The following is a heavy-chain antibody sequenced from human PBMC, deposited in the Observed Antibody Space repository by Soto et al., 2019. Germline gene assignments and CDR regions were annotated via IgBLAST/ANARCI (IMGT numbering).Heavy chain of an antibody. CDR2: LVVGSGNT. D-gene: IGHD3-3*01. J-gene: IGHJ4*02. CDR3: AAVPVLRFLKGLPAYFDY. CDR1: GFMFTSSA. Sequence: QMQVVQSGPEVKKPGTSVKVSCKTSGFMFTSSAVQWVRQARGQRLEWIGWLVVGSGNTHYAQHFQERVTLTRDMSTGTAYRELSSLRSGDTAVYYCAAVPVLRFLKGLPAYFDYWGQGTLVTVSS. V-gene: IGHV1-58*01.